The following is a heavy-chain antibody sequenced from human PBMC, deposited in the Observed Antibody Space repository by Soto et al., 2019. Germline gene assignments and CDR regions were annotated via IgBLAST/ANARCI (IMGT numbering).Heavy chain of an antibody. V-gene: IGHV1-3*01. CDR2: INAANGDT. Sequence: PRPSVKVSFKSSGYTFTSYGIHWVVQAPGQRLEWMGWINAANGDTKYSPKFQGRVTITRDTSASTAYMELSSLRSEDTAVYYCVRRHVSATGIDWFDPWGQGTLVTVSS. J-gene: IGHJ5*02. CDR3: VRRHVSATGIDWFDP. D-gene: IGHD6-13*01. CDR1: GYTFTSYG.